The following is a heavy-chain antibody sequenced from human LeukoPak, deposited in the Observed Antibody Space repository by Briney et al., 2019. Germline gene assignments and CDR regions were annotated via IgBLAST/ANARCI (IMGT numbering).Heavy chain of an antibody. V-gene: IGHV4-59*01. CDR2: IYYIGST. D-gene: IGHD1-26*01. J-gene: IGHJ4*02. CDR3: ARVVGATGSSDY. CDR1: GGSNSSDY. Sequence: PSETLSLTCTVSGGSNSSDYWSWIRQPPGKGLEWIGYIYYIGSTNYNPSLKSRITISVDTSKSHFSLKLSSVTAADTAVYYCARVVGATGSSDYWGQGTLVTVSS.